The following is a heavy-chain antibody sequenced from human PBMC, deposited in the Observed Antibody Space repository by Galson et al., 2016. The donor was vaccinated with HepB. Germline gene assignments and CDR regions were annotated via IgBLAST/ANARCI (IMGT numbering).Heavy chain of an antibody. CDR3: AKEDGGSGSYLEY. CDR2: IWYDGSNK. Sequence: SLRLSCAPSGFTFSRFGMHWVRQAPGKGLEWVAAIWYDGSNKYYADSVKGRFAISRDNRKNTLYLQMDSLRAEDTAVYYCAKEDGGSGSYLEYWGQGTLVTVSS. D-gene: IGHD3-10*01. J-gene: IGHJ4*02. CDR1: GFTFSRFG. V-gene: IGHV3-33*06.